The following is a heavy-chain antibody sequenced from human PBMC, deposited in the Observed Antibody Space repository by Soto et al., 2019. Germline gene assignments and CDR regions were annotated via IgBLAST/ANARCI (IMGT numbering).Heavy chain of an antibody. CDR2: ISYDGSNK. V-gene: IGHV3-30*03. CDR3: ERDAPRKQQRDGRVAY. Sequence: QVQLVESGGGVVQPGRSLRLSCAASGFTLSNYGMHWVRQAPGKGLEWVAVISYDGSNKHYVDSVKGRFTISRDNSKEARYRQMDSLRPEGQTVFYCERDAPRKQQRDGRVAYWGQGTLVTVSS. CDR1: GFTLSNYG. D-gene: IGHD6-25*01. J-gene: IGHJ4*02.